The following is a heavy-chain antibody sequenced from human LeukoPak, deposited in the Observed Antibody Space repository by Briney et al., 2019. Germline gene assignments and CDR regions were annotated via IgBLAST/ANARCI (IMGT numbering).Heavy chain of an antibody. V-gene: IGHV4-61*08. CDR1: GGSISSGDYY. CDR3: ARTWGIQLWPYYFDY. Sequence: SETPSLTCTVSGGSISSGDYYWSWIRQPPGKGLEWIGYIYYSGSTNYNPSLKSRVTISVDTSKNQFSLKLSSVTAADTAVYYCARTWGIQLWPYYFDYWGQGTLVTVSS. J-gene: IGHJ4*02. CDR2: IYYSGST. D-gene: IGHD5-18*01.